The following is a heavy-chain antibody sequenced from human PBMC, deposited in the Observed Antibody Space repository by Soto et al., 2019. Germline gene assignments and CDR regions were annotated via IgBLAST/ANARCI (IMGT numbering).Heavy chain of an antibody. Sequence: GESLKISCAASGFTFTRYSMNWVRQAPGKGLEWVSSISSTTNYIYYGDSMKGRFTISRDNAKNSLYLEMNSLRAEDTAVYYCARESEDLTSNFDYWGQGTLVTVSS. CDR2: ISSTTNYI. V-gene: IGHV3-21*06. CDR1: GFTFTRYS. CDR3: ARESEDLTSNFDY. J-gene: IGHJ4*02.